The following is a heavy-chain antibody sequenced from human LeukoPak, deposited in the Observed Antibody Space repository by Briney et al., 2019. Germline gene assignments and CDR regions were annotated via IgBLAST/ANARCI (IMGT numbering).Heavy chain of an antibody. CDR2: INLNSGDT. CDR3: ARVTGSIDF. J-gene: IGHJ4*02. V-gene: IGHV1-8*01. Sequence: ASVKVSCKASGYTFTSYDINWVRQATGQGLEWMGWINLNSGDTGCAQNFQGRLTMTRDTSINTAYMELSTLRSEDTAFYYCARVTGSIDFWGQGTLVTVSS. CDR1: GYTFTSYD. D-gene: IGHD1-26*01.